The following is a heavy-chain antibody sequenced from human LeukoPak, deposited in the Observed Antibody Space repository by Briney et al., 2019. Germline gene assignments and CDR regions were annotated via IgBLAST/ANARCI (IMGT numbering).Heavy chain of an antibody. J-gene: IGHJ4*02. V-gene: IGHV3-7*03. D-gene: IGHD2-2*01. CDR3: ARERGYCSSTSCYPFDY. Sequence: GGSLRLSCAASGFTFSSYWMSWVRQAPGKGLEWVANIKQDGSEKYYVDSVKGRFTNSRDNAKNSLYLQMNSLRAEDTAVYYCARERGYCSSTSCYPFDYWGQGTLVTVSS. CDR2: IKQDGSEK. CDR1: GFTFSSYW.